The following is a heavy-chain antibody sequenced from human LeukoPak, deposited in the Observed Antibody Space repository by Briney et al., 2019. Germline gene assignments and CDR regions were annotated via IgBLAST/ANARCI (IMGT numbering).Heavy chain of an antibody. J-gene: IGHJ4*02. D-gene: IGHD6-13*01. CDR1: CGSISSGSYS. CDR2: IYTSGST. CDR3: AREGSGSSSWNDY. V-gene: IGHV4-61*02. Sequence: SQTLSLTCTVSCGSISSGSYSWSWIRQPAGKGLEWIGRIYTSGSTNCNPSLKSRVTISVDTSKNQFSLKLSSVTAADTAVYYRAREGSGSSSWNDYWGQGTLVTVSS.